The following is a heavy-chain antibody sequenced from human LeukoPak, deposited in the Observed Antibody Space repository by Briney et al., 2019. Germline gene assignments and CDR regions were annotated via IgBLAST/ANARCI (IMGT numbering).Heavy chain of an antibody. CDR2: IKQDGSEK. J-gene: IGHJ4*02. Sequence: GGSLRLSCAASGFTFSSYWMSWVRQAPGKGLEWVANIKQDGSEKYYVDSVKGRFTISRDNAKNSLYLRMNSLRAEDTAVYYCARVASLRLDYGVDYWGQGTLVTVSS. V-gene: IGHV3-7*01. D-gene: IGHD4-17*01. CDR3: ARVASLRLDYGVDY. CDR1: GFTFSSYW.